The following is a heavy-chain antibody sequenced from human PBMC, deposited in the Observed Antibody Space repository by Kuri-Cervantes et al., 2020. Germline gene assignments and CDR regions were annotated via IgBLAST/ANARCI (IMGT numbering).Heavy chain of an antibody. D-gene: IGHD2-8*01. CDR2: INPNSGGT. J-gene: IGHJ6*02. Sequence: GESLKISCAASGFTFSSYWMHWVRQAPGQGLEWMGWINPNSGGTNYAQKFQGRVTMTRDTSISTAYMELSRLRSDDTAVYYCARQIGYCTNGVCYDGMDVWGQGTTVTVSS. V-gene: IGHV1-2*02. CDR1: GFTFSSYW. CDR3: ARQIGYCTNGVCYDGMDV.